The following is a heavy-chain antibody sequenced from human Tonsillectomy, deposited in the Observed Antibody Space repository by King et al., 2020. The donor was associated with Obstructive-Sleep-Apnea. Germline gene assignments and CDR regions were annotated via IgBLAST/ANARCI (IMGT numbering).Heavy chain of an antibody. D-gene: IGHD6-19*01. V-gene: IGHV3-30*02. Sequence: VQLVESGGGVVHPGGSLRLSCAASGFTFSSYGMHWVRQAPGKGLEWVAFIRYDGSNKYYADSVKGRFTISRDNSKNTLYLQMNSLRAEDTAVYYCAKDVRSGIAVAGKIFDYWGQGTLVTVSS. J-gene: IGHJ4*02. CDR3: AKDVRSGIAVAGKIFDY. CDR1: GFTFSSYG. CDR2: IRYDGSNK.